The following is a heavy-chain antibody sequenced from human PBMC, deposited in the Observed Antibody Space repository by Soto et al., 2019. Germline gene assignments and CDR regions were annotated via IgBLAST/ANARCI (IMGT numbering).Heavy chain of an antibody. CDR2: ISAYNGNT. J-gene: IGHJ6*03. D-gene: IGHD3-16*01. CDR3: ARDTSYSTARSGGGFGYYYYYMDV. Sequence: GASVKVSCRASGYTFTSYGISWVRQAPGQGLEWMGWISAYNGNTNYAQKLQGRVTMTTDTSTSTAYMELRSLRSDDTAVYYCARDTSYSTARSGGGFGYYYYYMDVWGKGTTVTVSS. V-gene: IGHV1-18*01. CDR1: GYTFTSYG.